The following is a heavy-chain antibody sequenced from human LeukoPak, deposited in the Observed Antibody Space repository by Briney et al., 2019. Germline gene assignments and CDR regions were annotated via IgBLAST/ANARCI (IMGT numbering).Heavy chain of an antibody. CDR2: ISGSGGST. Sequence: GGSLRLSCAASGFTFSSYAMSWVRQAPGKGLEWVSAISGSGGSTYYADSVKGRFTISRDNSKNTLYLQMNSLRAEDTAVYYCAKVRTPPTVTNYFDYWGQGTLVTVSS. V-gene: IGHV3-23*01. CDR3: AKVRTPPTVTNYFDY. CDR1: GFTFSSYA. D-gene: IGHD4-17*01. J-gene: IGHJ4*02.